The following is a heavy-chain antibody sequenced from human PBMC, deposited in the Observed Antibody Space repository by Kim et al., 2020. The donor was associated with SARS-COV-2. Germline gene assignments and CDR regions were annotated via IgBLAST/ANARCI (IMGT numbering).Heavy chain of an antibody. J-gene: IGHJ4*02. CDR2: INHSGST. Sequence: SETLSLTCAVYGGSFSGYYWSWIRQPPGKGLEWIGEINHSGSTNYNPSLKSRVTISVDTSKNQFSLKLSSVTAADTAVYYCARRRGWYHSYFDYWGQGT. CDR3: ARRRGWYHSYFDY. V-gene: IGHV4-34*01. CDR1: GGSFSGYY. D-gene: IGHD6-19*01.